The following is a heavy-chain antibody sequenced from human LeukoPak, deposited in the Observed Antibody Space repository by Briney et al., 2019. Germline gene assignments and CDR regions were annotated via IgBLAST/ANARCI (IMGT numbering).Heavy chain of an antibody. V-gene: IGHV3-21*01. Sequence: GGSLRLSCAASGFTFSSYSMNWVRQAPGKGLEWVSSISSSSSYIYYADSVKGRFTISRENAKNSLHLQMNRLRAEDTAVYYCARSSGWFDAFDIWGQGTMVTVSS. D-gene: IGHD6-19*01. CDR2: ISSSSSYI. CDR3: ARSSGWFDAFDI. J-gene: IGHJ3*02. CDR1: GFTFSSYS.